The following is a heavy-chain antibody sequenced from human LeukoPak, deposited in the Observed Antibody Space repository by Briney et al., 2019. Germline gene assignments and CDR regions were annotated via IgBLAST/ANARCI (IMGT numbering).Heavy chain of an antibody. J-gene: IGHJ4*02. CDR1: GFTVSSNY. CDR2: IYSGGST. V-gene: IGHV3-53*01. Sequence: PGGSLRLSCAASGFTVSSNYMSWVRQAPGKGLEWVSVIYSGGSTYYADSVKGRFTISRDNSKNTLYLRMSSLRAEDTAVYYCARVEEGHFDYWGQGTLVTVSS. CDR3: ARVEEGHFDY.